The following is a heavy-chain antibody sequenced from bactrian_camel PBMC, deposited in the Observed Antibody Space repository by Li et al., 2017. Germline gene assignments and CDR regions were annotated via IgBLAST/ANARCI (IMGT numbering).Heavy chain of an antibody. D-gene: IGHD2*01. Sequence: HVQLVESGGGTVQAGGSLRLSCVYSGYSYNTYCLAWFRQVPGKERDRVTSINNRGEQTYTESVKGRFTISEDKPKKTLYLQMGSLKPEDTATYYCAAHWGAYCHTDHASFQFWGQGTQVTVS. CDR2: INNRGE. V-gene: IGHV3S26*01. J-gene: IGHJ4*01. CDR3: AAHWGAYCHTDHASFQF. CDR1: GYSYNTYC.